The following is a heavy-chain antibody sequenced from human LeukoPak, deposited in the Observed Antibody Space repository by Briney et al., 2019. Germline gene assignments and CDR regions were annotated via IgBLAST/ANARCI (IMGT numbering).Heavy chain of an antibody. D-gene: IGHD2-15*01. V-gene: IGHV4-59*08. CDR1: GGSISSYY. CDR3: ARHVNCSGGSCYSGNDWFDP. J-gene: IGHJ5*02. CDR2: IYYSGST. Sequence: SETLSLTCTVSGGSISSYYWSWIRQPPGKGLEWIGYIYYSGSTNYNPSLKSRVTISVDTSKNQFSLKLSSVTAADTAVYYCARHVNCSGGSCYSGNDWFDPWGQGTLVTVSS.